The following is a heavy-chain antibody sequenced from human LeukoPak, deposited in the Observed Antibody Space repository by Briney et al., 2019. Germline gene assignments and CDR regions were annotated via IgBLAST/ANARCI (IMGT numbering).Heavy chain of an antibody. CDR3: ARAPDYGDLGFNY. D-gene: IGHD4-17*01. Sequence: GGSLRLSCAASGFTFSDHYMDWVRQAPGKGLEWVGRTRNKANSYTTEYAASVKGRFTISRDDSKNSLYLQMNSPKTEDTAVYYCARAPDYGDLGFNYWGQGTLVTVSS. V-gene: IGHV3-72*01. CDR1: GFTFSDHY. J-gene: IGHJ4*02. CDR2: TRNKANSYTT.